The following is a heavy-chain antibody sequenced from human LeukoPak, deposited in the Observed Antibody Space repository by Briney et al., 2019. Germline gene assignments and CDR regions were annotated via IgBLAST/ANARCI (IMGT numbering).Heavy chain of an antibody. CDR2: ISAYNGNT. Sequence: ASVKVSCKASGYTFTSYAMNWVRQAPGQGLEWMGWISAYNGNTNYAQKLQGRVTMTTDTSTSTAYMELRSLRSEDTAVYYCARNPNSKRGALGSGEPFDIWGQGTMVTVSS. D-gene: IGHD1-26*01. J-gene: IGHJ3*02. CDR3: ARNPNSKRGALGSGEPFDI. V-gene: IGHV1-18*01. CDR1: GYTFTSYA.